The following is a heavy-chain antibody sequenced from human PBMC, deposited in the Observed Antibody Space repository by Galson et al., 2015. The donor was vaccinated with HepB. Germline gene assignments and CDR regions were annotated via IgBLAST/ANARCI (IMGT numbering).Heavy chain of an antibody. CDR1: GFTFSSYS. J-gene: IGHJ4*02. Sequence: SLRLSCAASGFTFSSYSMNWVRQAPGKGLEWVSYISSSSSTIYYADSVKGRFTISRDNAKNSLYLQMNSLRAEDTAVYYCARRDIGVVTAPPDYWGQGTLVTVSS. D-gene: IGHD2-21*02. V-gene: IGHV3-48*01. CDR2: ISSSSSTI. CDR3: ARRDIGVVTAPPDY.